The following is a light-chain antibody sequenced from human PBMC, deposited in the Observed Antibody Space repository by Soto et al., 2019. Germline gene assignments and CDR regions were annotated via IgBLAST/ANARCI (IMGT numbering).Light chain of an antibody. J-gene: IGLJ2*01. CDR1: TSDIGVYNY. Sequence: QPVLTQPASVSGSPGQSLTISCTGSTSDIGVYNYVSWYQQHPGKAPKLLIYDVSYRPSGISDRFSGSKSGNTASLTISGLQPEDEADYYCSSYGASSTLFGGGTKLTVL. CDR2: DVS. CDR3: SSYGASSTL. V-gene: IGLV2-14*03.